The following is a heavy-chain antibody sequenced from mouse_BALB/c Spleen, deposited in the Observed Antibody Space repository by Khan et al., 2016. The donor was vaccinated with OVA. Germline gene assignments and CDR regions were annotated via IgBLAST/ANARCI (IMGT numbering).Heavy chain of an antibody. CDR1: GFTFSGFG. J-gene: IGHJ2*01. CDR3: ARTGYYDVDY. V-gene: IGHV5-17*02. Sequence: EVELVESGGGLVQPGGSRKLSCAASGFTFSGFGMHWVRQAPEKGLEWVAYISSGSSTIYYADTVKGRFTISRDNPKNTLFRQMTSLRAEDTAMYHCARTGYYDVDYWGQGTTLTVSS. CDR2: ISSGSSTI. D-gene: IGHD2-3*01.